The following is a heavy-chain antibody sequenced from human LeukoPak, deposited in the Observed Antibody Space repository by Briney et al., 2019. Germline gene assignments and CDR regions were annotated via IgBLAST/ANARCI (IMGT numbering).Heavy chain of an antibody. J-gene: IGHJ6*04. CDR1: GFTFSTYG. V-gene: IGHV3-7*01. Sequence: GGSLRLSCAASGFTFSTYGMTWVRQAPGKGLEWVANIKQDGSEKYYVDSVKGRFTISRDNAKNSLYLQMNSLRAEDTAVYYCARDSMDVWGKGTTVTVSS. CDR2: IKQDGSEK. CDR3: ARDSMDV.